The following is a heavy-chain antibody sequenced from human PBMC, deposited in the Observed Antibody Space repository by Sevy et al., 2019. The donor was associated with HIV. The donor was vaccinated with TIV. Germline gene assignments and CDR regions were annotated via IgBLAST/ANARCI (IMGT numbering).Heavy chain of an antibody. CDR3: ARLRGTGFVS. V-gene: IGHV4-31*03. D-gene: IGHD3-9*01. CDR1: GASISSEVYY. CDR2: IYYDGSH. J-gene: IGHJ4*02. Sequence: SETLSLTCSVSGASISSEVYYWACIRQRPGRGLEWIGHIYYDGSHYSTPSLRSRLIISVDTSMNHFSLRLGSVTAAYTAICVCARLRGTGFVSCGKVTLFTVSS.